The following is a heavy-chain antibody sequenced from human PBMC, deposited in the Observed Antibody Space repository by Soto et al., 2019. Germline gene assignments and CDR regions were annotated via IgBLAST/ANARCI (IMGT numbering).Heavy chain of an antibody. J-gene: IGHJ1*01. Sequence: EVQLVESGGGLVQPGGSLRLSCAASGFTVSSNYMSWVRQAPGKGLEWVSVIYSGGSTYYADSVKGRFTISRHNSXXTLYLQMNSLRAEDTAVYYCATSAEGWSDLEYFQHWGQGTLVTVSS. CDR1: GFTVSSNY. V-gene: IGHV3-53*04. D-gene: IGHD1-1*01. CDR2: IYSGGST. CDR3: ATSAEGWSDLEYFQH.